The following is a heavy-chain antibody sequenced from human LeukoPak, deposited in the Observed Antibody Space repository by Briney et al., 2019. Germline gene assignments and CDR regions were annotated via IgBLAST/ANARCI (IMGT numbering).Heavy chain of an antibody. D-gene: IGHD1-1*01. CDR3: ARVAATGSAYRWFDP. CDR1: GYTFTGYY. Sequence: ASVKVSCKASGYTFTGYYMHWVRQAPGQGLEWMGWINPNSGGTNYAQKFQGRVTMTRDTSISTAFMELTRLTSDDTALYYCARVAATGSAYRWFDPWGQGTLVTVSS. CDR2: INPNSGGT. J-gene: IGHJ5*02. V-gene: IGHV1-2*02.